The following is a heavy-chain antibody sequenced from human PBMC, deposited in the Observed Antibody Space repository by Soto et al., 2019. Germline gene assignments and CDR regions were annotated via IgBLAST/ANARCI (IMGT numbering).Heavy chain of an antibody. CDR3: VRDTSSGWHLKDH. CDR2: ISWNSGSI. V-gene: IGHV3-9*01. Sequence: EVDLVESGGGLAQPGRSLRLSCVASGFTFDDHGMHWVRQIPGRGLEWVSGISWNSGSIGYAESLKGRFTIFSDNAKNSLYLEMNSLRQEDTALYYCVRDTSSGWHLKDHWGQGVQVSVSS. D-gene: IGHD3-9*01. J-gene: IGHJ4*02. CDR1: GFTFDDHG.